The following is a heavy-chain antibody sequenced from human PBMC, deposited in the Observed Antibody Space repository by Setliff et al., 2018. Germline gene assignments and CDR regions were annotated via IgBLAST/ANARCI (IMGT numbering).Heavy chain of an antibody. J-gene: IGHJ4*02. CDR2: INHSGST. CDR1: GGSISSIYW. D-gene: IGHD3-3*01. Sequence: SETLSLTCAVSGGSISSIYWWSWVRQPPGKGLEWIGEINHSGSTNYNPSLKSRVTISVDTSKNQFSLKLSSVTAADTAVYYCARVDNFWSGPIDYWGQGTLVTVSS. CDR3: ARVDNFWSGPIDY. V-gene: IGHV4-4*02.